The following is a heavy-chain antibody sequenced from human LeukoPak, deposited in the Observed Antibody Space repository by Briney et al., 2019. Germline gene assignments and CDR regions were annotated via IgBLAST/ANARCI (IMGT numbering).Heavy chain of an antibody. V-gene: IGHV4-31*03. D-gene: IGHD5-12*01. CDR2: IYYTGST. Sequence: SETLSLNCTVSGGSLSSGDYYWNWIRQYPGKGLEWIGYIYYTGSTYYIPSLKSRVTISRDKYKNQFSLNLHSVTAADTAVYCCARLDIGLDYWGQGTLVTVS. J-gene: IGHJ4*02. CDR3: ARLDIGLDY. CDR1: GGSLSSGDYY.